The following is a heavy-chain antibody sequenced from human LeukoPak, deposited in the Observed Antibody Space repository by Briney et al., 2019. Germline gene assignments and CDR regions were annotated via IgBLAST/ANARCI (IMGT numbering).Heavy chain of an antibody. CDR2: IYHGETT. CDR3: ASNWSDFDY. D-gene: IGHD1-1*01. Sequence: SETLSLTCTASGYSISSGHYWGWIRQPPGKGLEWIGSIYHGETTYYNPSLKTRLTISLDTSKNQFSLRLSSVTAADTAVYYCASNWSDFDYWGQGILVTVSS. CDR1: GYSISSGHY. J-gene: IGHJ4*02. V-gene: IGHV4-38-2*02.